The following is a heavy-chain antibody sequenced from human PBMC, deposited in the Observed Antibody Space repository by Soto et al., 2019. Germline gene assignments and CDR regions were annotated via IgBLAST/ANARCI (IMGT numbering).Heavy chain of an antibody. CDR3: ARDQVVAATHYFDY. V-gene: IGHV4-31*03. CDR1: GGSISSGGYY. Sequence: SETLSLTCTVSGGSISSGGYYWSWIRQHPGKGLEWIGYIYYSGSTYYNPSLKSRVTISVDTSKNQFSLKLSSVTAADTAVYYCARDQVVAATHYFDYWGQGTLVTVSS. J-gene: IGHJ4*02. D-gene: IGHD2-15*01. CDR2: IYYSGST.